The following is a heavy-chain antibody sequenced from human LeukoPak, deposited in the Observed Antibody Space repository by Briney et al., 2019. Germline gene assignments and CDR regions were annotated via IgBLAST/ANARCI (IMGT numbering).Heavy chain of an antibody. CDR2: ISSSSTYI. CDR1: AFTFSNYS. D-gene: IGHD2-21*02. J-gene: IGHJ2*01. V-gene: IGHV3-21*01. CDR3: ARDAYCGGDCYSGWYFDL. Sequence: GSLRLSCAASAFTFSNYSMNWVRQAPGKGLEWVSSISSSSTYIYYADSVKGRFTISRDNAKNSLYLQMNSLRAEDTAVYYCARDAYCGGDCYSGWYFDLWGRGTLVTVSS.